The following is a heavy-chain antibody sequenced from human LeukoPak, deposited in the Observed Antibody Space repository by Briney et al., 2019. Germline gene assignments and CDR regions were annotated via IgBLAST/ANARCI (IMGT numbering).Heavy chain of an antibody. CDR3: AKGSREWELLDAFDI. Sequence: GGSLRLSCAASGFTFSSYGMTWVRQAPGKGLDWVSGISGSGARTDYADSMKGRFTISRDNAKNTLYLQMKSLRAEDTAVYYCAKGSREWELLDAFDIWGQGTMVTVSS. D-gene: IGHD1-26*01. J-gene: IGHJ3*02. V-gene: IGHV3-23*01. CDR1: GFTFSSYG. CDR2: ISGSGART.